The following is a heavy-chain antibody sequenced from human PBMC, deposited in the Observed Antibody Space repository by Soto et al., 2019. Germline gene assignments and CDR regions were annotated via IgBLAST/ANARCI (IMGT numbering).Heavy chain of an antibody. V-gene: IGHV1-18*01. Sequence: ASVKVSCKASGYTFTSYGISWVRQAPGQGFEWMGWISAYNGNTNYAQKLQGRVTMTTDTSTSTAYMELRSLRSDDTAVYYCARTHYDFWSGPPNWFDPWGQGTLVTVSS. CDR3: ARTHYDFWSGPPNWFDP. J-gene: IGHJ5*02. CDR1: GYTFTSYG. D-gene: IGHD3-3*01. CDR2: ISAYNGNT.